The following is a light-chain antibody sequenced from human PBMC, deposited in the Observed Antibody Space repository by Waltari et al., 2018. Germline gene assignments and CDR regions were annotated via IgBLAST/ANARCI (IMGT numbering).Light chain of an antibody. CDR2: KAA. V-gene: IGKV1-5*03. J-gene: IGKJ1*01. Sequence: DLQMTQSPSTMSASVGDRVTITCRASQSISSWLAWYQQKPGKAPKRLIYKAASLESGVPARFSGSGSVTEFTITISSLQPDDFATYYCQQYNSYPWTFGQGTKVEIK. CDR1: QSISSW. CDR3: QQYNSYPWT.